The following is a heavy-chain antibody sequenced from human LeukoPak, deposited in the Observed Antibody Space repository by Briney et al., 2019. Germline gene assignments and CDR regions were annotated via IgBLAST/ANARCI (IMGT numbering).Heavy chain of an antibody. J-gene: IGHJ3*02. V-gene: IGHV4-39*07. CDR3: ARANGYKRRTHAFDI. D-gene: IGHD1-14*01. CDR1: GGSISSGSYY. CDR2: IYYSGST. Sequence: SETLSLTCSVSGGSISSGSYYWGWIRQPPGKGLEWIGSIYYSGSTYYNPSLKSRVTISVDTSKNQFSLKLSSVTAADTAVYYCARANGYKRRTHAFDIWGQGTMVTVSS.